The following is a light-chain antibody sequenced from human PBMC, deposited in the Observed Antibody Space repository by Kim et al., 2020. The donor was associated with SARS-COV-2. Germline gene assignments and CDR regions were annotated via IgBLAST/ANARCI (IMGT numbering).Light chain of an antibody. Sequence: NFMLTQPHSVSESPGKTVTISCTRSSGSIDDNYVQWYQQRPGGVPTAVIYEDDQRPSGVSDRFSGSIDNSSNSASLTISELRTEDEAYYYCQSYNRDNVLFGGGTKVTVL. CDR3: QSYNRDNVL. CDR2: EDD. CDR1: SGSIDDNY. V-gene: IGLV6-57*04. J-gene: IGLJ2*01.